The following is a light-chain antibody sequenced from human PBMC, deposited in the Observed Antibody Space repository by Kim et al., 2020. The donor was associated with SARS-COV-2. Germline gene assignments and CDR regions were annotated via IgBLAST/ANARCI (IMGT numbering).Light chain of an antibody. Sequence: SASVGDRVTLTCRASQSISTWLAWYQQKPGKAPKVLIYKASSLESGVASRFSGSGSGTEFSLTINSLQPDDFATYYCQQYNSYPYSFGQGTKLEI. J-gene: IGKJ2*03. V-gene: IGKV1-5*03. CDR1: QSISTW. CDR2: KAS. CDR3: QQYNSYPYS.